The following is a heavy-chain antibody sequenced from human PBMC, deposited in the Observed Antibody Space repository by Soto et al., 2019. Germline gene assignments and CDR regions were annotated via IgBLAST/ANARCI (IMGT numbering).Heavy chain of an antibody. CDR2: ISYDGSNR. D-gene: IGHD5-18*01. CDR1: GDSGFSFSSYG. Sequence: VQLVESGGGVVQPGRSLRLSCAASGDSGFSFSSYGFHWVRQAPGKGLEWVAVISYDGSNRHFAESVKGRFSVSRDNAMRTVDLQMNSLRPEDTAVYYCAKDRMVRSSFYGMDVWGQGTTVTVSS. V-gene: IGHV3-30*18. J-gene: IGHJ6*02. CDR3: AKDRMVRSSFYGMDV.